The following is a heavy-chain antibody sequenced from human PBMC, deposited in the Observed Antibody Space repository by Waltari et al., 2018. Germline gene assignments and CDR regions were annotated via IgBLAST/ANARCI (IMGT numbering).Heavy chain of an antibody. D-gene: IGHD3-3*01. CDR3: VKNVDGVSNS. V-gene: IGHV3-64D*06. J-gene: IGHJ4*02. Sequence: EVQLVESGGGLVQPGGSLRRSCSASGFTFSSYDMHWVRPAPGNGWEFVSAISRNWVRPFCADSVNCRFTISRYNSNNTLYLQMSSLRAEDTAVYYCVKNVDGVSNSLGQGTLLTVSS. CDR2: ISRNWVRP. CDR1: GFTFSSYD.